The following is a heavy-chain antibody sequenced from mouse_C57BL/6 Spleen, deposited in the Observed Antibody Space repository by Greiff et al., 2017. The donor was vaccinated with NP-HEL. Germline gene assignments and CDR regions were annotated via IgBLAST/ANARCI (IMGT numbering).Heavy chain of an antibody. J-gene: IGHJ2*01. Sequence: QVQLQQPGAELVMPGASVKLSCKASGYTFTSYWMHWVKQRPGQGLEWIGEIDPSDSYTNYNQKFKGKSTLTVDKSSSTAYMQLSSLTSEDSAVYYCARRMPNYYGSSYYFDYWGQGTTLTVSS. CDR1: GYTFTSYW. D-gene: IGHD1-1*01. CDR2: IDPSDSYT. CDR3: ARRMPNYYGSSYYFDY. V-gene: IGHV1-69*01.